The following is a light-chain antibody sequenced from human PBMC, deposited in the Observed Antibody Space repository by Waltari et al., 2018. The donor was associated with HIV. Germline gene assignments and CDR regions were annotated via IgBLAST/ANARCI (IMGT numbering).Light chain of an antibody. CDR2: GAS. J-gene: IGKJ1*01. CDR3: QQYYSYPWT. CDR1: QGVSSY. Sequence: AIRMTQSPSSFSASTGDRVSITCRASQGVSSYLAWYQQKPGKAPKLLIYGASTLQSADPSRFSGSGSGTNFTLTISCLQSEDFATYFCQQYYSYPWTFGQGTKVEIK. V-gene: IGKV1-8*01.